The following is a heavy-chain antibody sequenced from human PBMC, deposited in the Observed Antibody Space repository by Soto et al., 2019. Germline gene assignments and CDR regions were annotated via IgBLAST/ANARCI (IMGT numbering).Heavy chain of an antibody. D-gene: IGHD2-15*01. CDR1: GFTFSSYG. CDR3: ARDGPGYCSGGSCYFDY. V-gene: IGHV3-33*01. J-gene: IGHJ4*02. CDR2: IWYDGSNK. Sequence: GGSLRLSCAASGFTFSSYGMHWVRQAPGKGLEWVAVIWYDGSNKYYADSVKGRFTTSRDNSKNTLYLQMNSLRAEDTAVYYCARDGPGYCSGGSCYFDYWGQGTLVTVSS.